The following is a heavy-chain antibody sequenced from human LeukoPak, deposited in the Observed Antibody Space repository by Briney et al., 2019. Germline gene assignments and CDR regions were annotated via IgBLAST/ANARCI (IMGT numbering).Heavy chain of an antibody. D-gene: IGHD4-23*01. J-gene: IGHJ3*01. CDR2: IYPDDSDT. V-gene: IGHV5-51*01. CDR3: ARHNPTVVIGRGALDL. Sequence: KPGESLKISCAASGYFFTKYWIAWLRQMPGKGLECMGIIYPDDSDTRYSPSFEGQVTISADKSMNTAYLQWTSLKASDTALYYCARHNPTVVIGRGALDLWGQGTMVTVSS. CDR1: GYFFTKYW.